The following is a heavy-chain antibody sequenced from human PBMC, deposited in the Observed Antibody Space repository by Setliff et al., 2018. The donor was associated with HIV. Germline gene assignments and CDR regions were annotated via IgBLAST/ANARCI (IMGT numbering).Heavy chain of an antibody. CDR2: ISASNGDT. J-gene: IGHJ5*02. V-gene: IGHV1-18*01. CDR3: ARMGSGWFIGLDP. CDR1: GYIFTSYL. Sequence: ASVKVSCKASGYIFTSYLSSWVRQAPGHGLEWMGWISASNGDTNYAQKFQDRVTMTTDTSTTTAYMELKSLRSDDTAVYYCARMGSGWFIGLDPWGQGSLVTVSS. D-gene: IGHD6-19*01.